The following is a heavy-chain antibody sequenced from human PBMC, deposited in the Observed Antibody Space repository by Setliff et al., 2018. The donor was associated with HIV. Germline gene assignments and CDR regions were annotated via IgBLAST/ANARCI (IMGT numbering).Heavy chain of an antibody. Sequence: GGSLRLSCAASGFTFSSYALHWVRQAPGKGLEWVAIISSDGGNKFYADSVKGRFTISRDNSKNTLSLQMSSLRAEDTAVYYCARDRSARLSLDYYFDFWGQGTLVTVSS. D-gene: IGHD6-6*01. V-gene: IGHV3-30*04. J-gene: IGHJ4*02. CDR1: GFTFSSYA. CDR2: ISSDGGNK. CDR3: ARDRSARLSLDYYFDF.